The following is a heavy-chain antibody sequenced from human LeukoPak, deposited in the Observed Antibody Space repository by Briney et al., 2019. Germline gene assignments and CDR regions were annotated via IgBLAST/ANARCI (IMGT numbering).Heavy chain of an antibody. D-gene: IGHD6-25*01. CDR2: IRSKAYGGTT. CDR3: TRDTSIAATTPFDY. Sequence: GGSLRLSCTASGFTFGDYAMSWFRQAPGKGLEWVGFIRSKAYGGTTEYAASVKGRFTISRDDSKSIAYLQMNSLKTEDTAVYYCTRDTSIAATTPFDYWGQGTLVTVSS. CDR1: GFTFGDYA. V-gene: IGHV3-49*03. J-gene: IGHJ4*02.